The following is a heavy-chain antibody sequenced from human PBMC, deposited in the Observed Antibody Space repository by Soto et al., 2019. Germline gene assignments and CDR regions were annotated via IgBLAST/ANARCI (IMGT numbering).Heavy chain of an antibody. CDR1: GFTFSDHY. V-gene: IGHV3-72*01. Sequence: EVHLVESGGGLVQPGGSLRLSCAASGFTFSDHYMEWVRQAPGKGLEWVGRIRNKANSYTTEYGAYVIGRLTFSTDDSKNSLSLQMIRLKTDDTAVYYCASACFGELNYFDFWGQGTPVTVSS. J-gene: IGHJ4*02. D-gene: IGHD3-10*01. CDR3: ASACFGELNYFDF. CDR2: IRNKANSYTT.